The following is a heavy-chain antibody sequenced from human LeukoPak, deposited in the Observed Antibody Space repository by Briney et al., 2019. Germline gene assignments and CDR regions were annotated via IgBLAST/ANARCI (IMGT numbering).Heavy chain of an antibody. Sequence: SETLSLTCTVSGGSISSYYWSWIRQPPGKGLEWIGYIYYSGSTNYNPSLKSRVTISVDTSKNQFSLKLSSVTAADTAVYYCARGGFLGIDYWGQGTLVTVSS. CDR3: ARGGFLGIDY. CDR2: IYYSGST. J-gene: IGHJ4*02. CDR1: GGSISSYY. V-gene: IGHV4-59*01. D-gene: IGHD3-16*01.